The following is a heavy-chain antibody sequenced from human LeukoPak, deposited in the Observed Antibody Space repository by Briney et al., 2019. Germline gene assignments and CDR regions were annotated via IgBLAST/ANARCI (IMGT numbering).Heavy chain of an antibody. V-gene: IGHV3-48*01. CDR3: ARAVISIFDN. D-gene: IGHD3-3*02. CDR2: ISSSSSTI. Sequence: GGSLRLSCSAFGFTFSNVWMSWVRQAPGKGLEWVSYISSSSSTIQYADSVKGRFTISRDNAENSLYLQMNSLGVEDTAVYYCARAVISIFDNWGQGTLVTVSS. J-gene: IGHJ4*02. CDR1: GFTFSNVW.